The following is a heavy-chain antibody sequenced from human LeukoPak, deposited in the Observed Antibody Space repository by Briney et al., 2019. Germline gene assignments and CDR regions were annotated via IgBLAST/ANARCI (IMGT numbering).Heavy chain of an antibody. Sequence: ASVKVSCKASEYIFTGYYMHWVRQAPGQGLEWMGRINPNNGATNYAQKLQGRVTMTTDTSTSTAYMELRSLRSDDTAVYYCARDQGGHFDYWGQGTLVTVSS. CDR1: EYIFTGYY. D-gene: IGHD2-15*01. CDR2: INPNNGAT. V-gene: IGHV1-2*06. CDR3: ARDQGGHFDY. J-gene: IGHJ4*02.